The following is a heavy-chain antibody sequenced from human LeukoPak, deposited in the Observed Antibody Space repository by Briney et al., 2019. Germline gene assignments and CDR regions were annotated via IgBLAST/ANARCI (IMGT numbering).Heavy chain of an antibody. CDR2: SAWDEDK. CDR3: ARTPAFYYYMDV. Sequence: SGPTLVNPPQTLTLTCTFSGFSLRTGGRCVSWIRQPPGKALESLPRSAWDEDKYYSTSLKTRLTISKDTSKNQVVLTMTNMDPVDTATYYCARTPAFYYYMDVWGKGTTVTVSS. CDR1: GFSLRTGGRC. J-gene: IGHJ6*03. V-gene: IGHV2-70*11.